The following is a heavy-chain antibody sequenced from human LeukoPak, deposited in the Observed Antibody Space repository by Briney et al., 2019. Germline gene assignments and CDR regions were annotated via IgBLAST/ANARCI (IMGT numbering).Heavy chain of an antibody. CDR1: GFTFSSYE. CDR2: ISSSGSTI. J-gene: IGHJ4*02. Sequence: GGSLRLSCAASGFTFSSYEMNWVGQAPGNGLEWVSYISSSGSTIYYADSVKGRFTISRDNAKNSLYLQMNSLRAEDTAVYYCAKDAAANVDYPYYFDYWGQGALVTVSS. CDR3: AKDAAANVDYPYYFDY. V-gene: IGHV3-48*03. D-gene: IGHD4-11*01.